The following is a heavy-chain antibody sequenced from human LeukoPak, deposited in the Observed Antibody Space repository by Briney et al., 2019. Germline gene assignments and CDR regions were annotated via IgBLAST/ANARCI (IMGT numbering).Heavy chain of an antibody. V-gene: IGHV4-34*01. D-gene: IGHD2-21*02. CDR1: GGSFSGYY. J-gene: IGHJ4*02. Sequence: SETLSLTCAVYGGSFSGYYWSWIRQPPGKGLEWIGEINHSGSTNYNPSLKSRVTISVDASKNQFSLKLSSVTAADTAVYYCARVSCGGDCYSGHYFDYWGQGTLVTVSS. CDR2: INHSGST. CDR3: ARVSCGGDCYSGHYFDY.